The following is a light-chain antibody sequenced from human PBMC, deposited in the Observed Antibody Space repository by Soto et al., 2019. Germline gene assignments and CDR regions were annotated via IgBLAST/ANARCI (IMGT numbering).Light chain of an antibody. CDR1: QSVSRK. CDR3: QQCHATPLT. V-gene: IGKV3D-15*01. Sequence: EVLMTQSPATLSVSPGERATLSCRASQSVSRKLAWYQQTRGQAPRLLIYEASSRATGIPDRFSGSGYGTDFTLTITTLQPEDVGIYYCQQCHATPLTFGQGTRLEIK. J-gene: IGKJ5*01. CDR2: EAS.